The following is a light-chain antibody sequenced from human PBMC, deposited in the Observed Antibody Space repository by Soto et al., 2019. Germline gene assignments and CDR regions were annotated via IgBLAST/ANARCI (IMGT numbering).Light chain of an antibody. J-gene: IGKJ4*01. Sequence: EIVLTQSPSTLSLSPGERATLSCRTSHSVSSYLAWYQQKRGQAPRLLLYEASNRATGIPARCTCRGSGTNFTLTIAGLGAEDFVIYYCQQRHTWPLTFGGGTKVEI. CDR3: QQRHTWPLT. V-gene: IGKV3-11*01. CDR2: EAS. CDR1: HSVSSY.